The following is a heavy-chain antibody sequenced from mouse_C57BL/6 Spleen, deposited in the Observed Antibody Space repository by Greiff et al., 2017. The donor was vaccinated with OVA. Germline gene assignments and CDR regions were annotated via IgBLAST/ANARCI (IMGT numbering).Heavy chain of an antibody. V-gene: IGHV5-17*01. D-gene: IGHD2-5*01. CDR3: ARDSNYAYWYFDV. Sequence: EVQRVESGGGLVKPGGSLKLSCAASGFTFSDYGMHWVRQAPEKGLEWVAYISSGSSTIYYADTVKGRFTISRDNAKNTLFLQMTSLRSEDTAMYYCARDSNYAYWYFDVWGTGTTVTVSS. J-gene: IGHJ1*03. CDR1: GFTFSDYG. CDR2: ISSGSSTI.